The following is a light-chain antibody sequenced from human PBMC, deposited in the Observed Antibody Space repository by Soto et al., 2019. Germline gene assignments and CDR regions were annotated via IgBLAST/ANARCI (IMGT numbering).Light chain of an antibody. J-gene: IGKJ3*01. CDR1: QSVLYSSNNKNY. V-gene: IGKV4-1*01. CDR2: WAS. Sequence: DIVMTQSPDSLAVSLGERATINCKSSQSVLYSSNNKNYLAWYQQKPGQPPKLLIYWASTRESGVPDRFSGSGSGTDFTLTIRRLQAEDVAVYYCQQYYSTPHTFGPGTKVDIK. CDR3: QQYYSTPHT.